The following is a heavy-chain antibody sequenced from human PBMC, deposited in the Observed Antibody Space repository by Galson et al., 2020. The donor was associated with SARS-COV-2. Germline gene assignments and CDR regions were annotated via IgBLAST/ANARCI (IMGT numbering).Heavy chain of an antibody. CDR3: ARQGVNMIVRVTVPGWYCDL. CDR1: GYSVSTTNY. J-gene: IGHJ2*01. V-gene: IGHV4-38-2*02. CDR2: VYPSGTT. Sequence: SETLSLTCTVSGYSVSTTNYWGWVRPPPGRGLEWIGSVYPSGTTYYNPSLKSRVTISVDTSKNQFSLRLDSVTAADTALYYCARQGVNMIVRVTVPGWYCDLWGRGTLVTVSS. D-gene: IGHD3-22*01.